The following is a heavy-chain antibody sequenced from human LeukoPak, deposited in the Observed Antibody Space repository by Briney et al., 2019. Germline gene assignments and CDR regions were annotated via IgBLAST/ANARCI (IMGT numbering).Heavy chain of an antibody. V-gene: IGHV1-2*02. CDR1: GYTFTGYY. Sequence: VSVKVSCKASGYTFTGYYLHWVRQAPGQGLEWMGWINPNSGGTKYAQKFQGRVTMTRYTSSNTAYMELSSLRSDDTAVYYCAREITVADTGHDGFDFWGQGTLVTVSS. CDR2: INPNSGGT. CDR3: AREITVADTGHDGFDF. D-gene: IGHD6-19*01. J-gene: IGHJ3*01.